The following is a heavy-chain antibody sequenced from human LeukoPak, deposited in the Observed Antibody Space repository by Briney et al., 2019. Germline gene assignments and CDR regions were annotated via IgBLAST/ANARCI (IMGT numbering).Heavy chain of an antibody. CDR1: GFTFDDYA. V-gene: IGHV3-9*01. CDR3: AKGHTYGFDYVDY. D-gene: IGHD5-18*01. J-gene: IGHJ4*02. CDR2: ISWNSGSI. Sequence: GGSLRLSCVASGFTFDDYAMLWVRQTPGKGLEWVSGISWNSGSIGYADSVKGRFTISRDNAKNSLYLQMNSLRTEDTALYYCAKGHTYGFDYVDYWGQGTLVTVSS.